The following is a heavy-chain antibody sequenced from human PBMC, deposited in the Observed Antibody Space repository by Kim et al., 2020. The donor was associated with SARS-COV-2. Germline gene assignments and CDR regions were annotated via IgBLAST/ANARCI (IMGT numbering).Heavy chain of an antibody. D-gene: IGHD2-8*01. V-gene: IGHV3-23*01. CDR2: ITGDGSVT. CDR3: AKNHVRTHDY. J-gene: IGHJ4*01. CDR1: GFTFNNYD. Sequence: GGSLRLSCAASGFTFNNYDISWVRQAPGKGLEWVSAITGDGSVTFYADSVKGRFTISRDNSKNTLSLQMNSLRAEDTAVYYCAKNHVRTHDYWGHGTLVTVSS.